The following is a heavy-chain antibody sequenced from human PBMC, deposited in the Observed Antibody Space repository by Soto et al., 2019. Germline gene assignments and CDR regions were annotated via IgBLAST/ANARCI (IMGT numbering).Heavy chain of an antibody. Sequence: QVQLQQWGAGLLKPSETLSLTCVVSGGSLSDYFWSWIRQPPGMALEWIGEINHLGSINYNPSLKSRVTMSVDTSKTRSPLTLNSVTASDTATYYCARGGISHWAYFYYMDVWDRGTTVTVSS. J-gene: IGHJ6*03. CDR2: INHLGSI. D-gene: IGHD2-21*01. V-gene: IGHV4-34*01. CDR3: ARGGISHWAYFYYMDV. CDR1: GGSLSDYF.